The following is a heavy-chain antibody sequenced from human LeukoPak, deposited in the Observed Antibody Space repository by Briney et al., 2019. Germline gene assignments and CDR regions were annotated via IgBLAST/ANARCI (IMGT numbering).Heavy chain of an antibody. V-gene: IGHV3-48*04. CDR2: ISSSGSTI. J-gene: IGHJ4*02. D-gene: IGHD3-3*01. CDR1: GFTFSSYW. Sequence: GGSLRLSCAASGFTFSSYWMSWVRQAPGKGLEWVSYISSSGSTIYYADSVKGRFTISRDNAKNSLYLQMNSLRAEDTAVYYCARTPSSFWSGYGYFDYWGQGTLVTVSS. CDR3: ARTPSSFWSGYGYFDY.